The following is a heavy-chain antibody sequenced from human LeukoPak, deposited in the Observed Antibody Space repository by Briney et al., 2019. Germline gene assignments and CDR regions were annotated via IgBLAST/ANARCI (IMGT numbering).Heavy chain of an antibody. V-gene: IGHV4-4*07. CDR2: IYTSGTT. CDR3: ARGAPSDY. J-gene: IGHJ4*02. CDR1: GFTISNGTISSYY. Sequence: SETLTLTCTASGFTISNGTISSYYWSWVRQPAGKGLEWIGRIYTSGTTNYNPSLKSRVTMSVDTSKNQFSLALNSVTAADTAVYYCARGAPSDYWGQGTLVTVSS.